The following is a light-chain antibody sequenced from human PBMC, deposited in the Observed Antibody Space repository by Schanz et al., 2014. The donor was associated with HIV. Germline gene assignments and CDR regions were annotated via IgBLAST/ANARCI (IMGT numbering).Light chain of an antibody. J-gene: IGLJ3*02. CDR3: CSYAGRNIHWA. Sequence: QSALTQPRSVSGSPGQSVSISCTGTSSDIGVYNHVSWFQQHSGKAPKVVMFEVSNRPSGVPDRFSGSKSDNTATLTISGLQAEDEADYYCCSYAGRNIHWAFGGGTKLTVL. CDR2: EVS. CDR1: SSDIGVYNH. V-gene: IGLV2-11*01.